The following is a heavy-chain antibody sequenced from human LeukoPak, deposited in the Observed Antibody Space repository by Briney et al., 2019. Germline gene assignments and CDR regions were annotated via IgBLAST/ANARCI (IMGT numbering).Heavy chain of an antibody. D-gene: IGHD2-8*01. Sequence: GGSLRLSCVVSGFSFSDSYMTWIRQTPGKGLESLAYISGSGHDIYYTDSVKGRFTISRDNAKDSLCLQMNGLTPEDTALYYCSTDPRLLSYWGHGTLVTVSS. V-gene: IGHV3-11*01. CDR1: GFSFSDSY. CDR2: ISGSGHDI. J-gene: IGHJ4*01. CDR3: STDPRLLSY.